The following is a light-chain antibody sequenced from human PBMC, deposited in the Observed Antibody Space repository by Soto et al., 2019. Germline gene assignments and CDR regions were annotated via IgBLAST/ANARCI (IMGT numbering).Light chain of an antibody. J-gene: IGLJ3*02. CDR2: RNN. CDR1: SSNIGSNY. V-gene: IGLV1-47*01. Sequence: QSVLTQPPSASGTPGRRVTISCSGSSSNIGSNYVYWYQQLPGTAPKLLIYRNNQRPSGVPDRFSGSKSGTSASLAISGLRSEDEADYCCAAWDDSLSGWVFGGGTKLTVL. CDR3: AAWDDSLSGWV.